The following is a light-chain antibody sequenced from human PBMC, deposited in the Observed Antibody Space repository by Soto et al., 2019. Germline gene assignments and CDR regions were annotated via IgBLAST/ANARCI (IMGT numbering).Light chain of an antibody. V-gene: IGKV3-11*01. CDR1: QSISSH. J-gene: IGKJ4*01. CDR2: DAS. Sequence: EIVLTQSPATLSLSPGDRATLSCRARQSISSHLAWYQQKPGQAPRLLMYDASNRATGIPARFSGSGSGTDFTLTISSLEPEDFAVYYCQQRSNWPLAFGGGTKVEIK. CDR3: QQRSNWPLA.